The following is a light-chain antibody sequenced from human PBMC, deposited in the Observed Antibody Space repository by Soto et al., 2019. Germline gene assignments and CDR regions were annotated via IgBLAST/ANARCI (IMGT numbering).Light chain of an antibody. CDR1: SSDVGGYNS. Sequence: QSALTQPASVSGSPEQSITISCTGTSSDVGGYNSVSWYRQDPGKAPKLMIYDVTNRPSGVSNRFSGSKSGNTASLTISGLQAEDEADYYCSSFTSSITYVFGTGTEVTVL. CDR2: DVT. V-gene: IGLV2-14*01. J-gene: IGLJ1*01. CDR3: SSFTSSITYV.